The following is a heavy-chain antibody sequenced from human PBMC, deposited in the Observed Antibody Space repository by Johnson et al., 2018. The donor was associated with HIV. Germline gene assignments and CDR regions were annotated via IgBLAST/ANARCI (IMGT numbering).Heavy chain of an antibody. CDR1: GITVGTNY. J-gene: IGHJ3*02. CDR2: IFSVGDV. Sequence: VQLVESGGGVVQPGRSLRLSCAASGITVGTNYMSWVRQAPGKGLEWVSVIFSVGDVYYADSVKGRFTISRDNSKNMVYLQMNSLRAEDTAMYYCARGTTVADGTCTFDIWGQGTMVTVSS. CDR3: ARGTTVADGTCTFDI. V-gene: IGHV3-66*01. D-gene: IGHD4-11*01.